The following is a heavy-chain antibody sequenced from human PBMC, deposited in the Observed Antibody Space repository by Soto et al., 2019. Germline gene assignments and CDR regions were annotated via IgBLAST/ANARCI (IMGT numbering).Heavy chain of an antibody. CDR3: ARDRVYTGGSDADY. CDR2: INTGSGYT. J-gene: IGHJ4*02. D-gene: IGHD2-8*02. Sequence: QVHLVQSGAEVKKPGSSVSVSCKTAGYTCSNYAISWVRQAPGQGREWMGWINTGSGYTNYAHDRVTMTKDASTYTAYLEVTRLRSDDTAIYYCARDRVYTGGSDADYWGQGTLVTVSS. V-gene: IGHV1-18*01. CDR1: GYTCSNYA.